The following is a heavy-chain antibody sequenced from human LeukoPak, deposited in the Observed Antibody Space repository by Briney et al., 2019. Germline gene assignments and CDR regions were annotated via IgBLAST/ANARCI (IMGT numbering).Heavy chain of an antibody. CDR2: IKQDGSEK. J-gene: IGHJ4*02. CDR3: AKETPPDYYGSGSYYNGFDY. D-gene: IGHD3-10*01. Sequence: GGSLRLSCAASGFTFSSYWMSWVRQAPGKGLEWVANIKQDGSEKYYVDSVKGRFTISRDNAKNSLYLQMNSLRAEDTAVYYCAKETPPDYYGSGSYYNGFDYWGQGTLVTASS. CDR1: GFTFSSYW. V-gene: IGHV3-7*01.